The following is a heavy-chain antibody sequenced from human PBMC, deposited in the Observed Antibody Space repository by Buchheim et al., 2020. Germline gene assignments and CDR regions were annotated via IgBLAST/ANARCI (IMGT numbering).Heavy chain of an antibody. CDR2: IYPGDSDT. D-gene: IGHD6-13*01. V-gene: IGHV5-51*01. CDR1: GYRFSSNW. J-gene: IGHJ6*02. CDR3: ARQDEYSSSWYLNYGMDV. Sequence: EVQLVQSGAEVKKPGESLKISCTGSGYRFSSNWIAWVRQMPGKGLEWMGIIYPGDSDTRYSPSFQGQVTISADKSITTAYLQWSSLKASDTAMYYCARQDEYSSSWYLNYGMDVWGQGTT.